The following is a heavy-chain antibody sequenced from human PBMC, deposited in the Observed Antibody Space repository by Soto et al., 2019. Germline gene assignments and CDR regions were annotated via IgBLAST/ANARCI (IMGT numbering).Heavy chain of an antibody. CDR3: ERTRRGPSNYDCMEV. V-gene: IGHV3-30-3*01. Sequence: GGSLRLSCGASGFTFSSYAMHWVRQAPGKGLEWVAVISYDGSNKYYADSVKGRFTISRDNSKNTLYLQMNSLRAEDTAVYYCERTRRGPSNYDCMEVWGQGTTVTVSS. D-gene: IGHD3-3*01. J-gene: IGHJ6*02. CDR2: ISYDGSNK. CDR1: GFTFSSYA.